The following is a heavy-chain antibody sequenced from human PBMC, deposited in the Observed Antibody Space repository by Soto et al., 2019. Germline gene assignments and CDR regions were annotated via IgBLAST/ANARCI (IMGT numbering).Heavy chain of an antibody. D-gene: IGHD2-2*01. CDR2: IKNKAYDGTT. V-gene: IGHV3-49*03. CDR3: GGGYDPPPFAS. J-gene: IGHJ4*02. CDR1: GFTFGAHD. Sequence: HPGGSLRLSCTASGFTFGAHDLNWFRQAPGKGLEWVGGIKNKAYDGTTEYAASVRGRFTISRDDSRSIAYLQMNSLKTEDTAVYYCGGGYDPPPFASRGQGTLVPVSS.